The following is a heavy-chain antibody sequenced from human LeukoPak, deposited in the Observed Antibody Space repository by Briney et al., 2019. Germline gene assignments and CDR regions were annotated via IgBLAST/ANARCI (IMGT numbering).Heavy chain of an antibody. D-gene: IGHD3-9*01. CDR2: ISSSGSTI. J-gene: IGHJ4*02. CDR1: GFTFSDYY. V-gene: IGHV3-11*01. CDR3: ARSRSPFDWLLSYFDY. Sequence: PGRSLRLSCAASGFTFSDYYMSWIRQAPGKGLEWVSYISSSGSTIYYADSVKGRFTISRDNAKNSLYLQMNSLRAEDTAVYYCARSRSPFDWLLSYFDYWGQGTLVTVSS.